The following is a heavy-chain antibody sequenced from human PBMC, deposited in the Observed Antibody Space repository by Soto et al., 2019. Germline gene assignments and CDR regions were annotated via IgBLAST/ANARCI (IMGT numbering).Heavy chain of an antibody. CDR3: AGDTIYDSSGYYYYGMDV. V-gene: IGHV4-59*01. D-gene: IGHD3-22*01. CDR2: IYYSGST. CDR1: GGSISSYY. J-gene: IGHJ6*02. Sequence: GPGPRGASETLSLTCTVSGGSISSYYWSWIRQPPGKGLEWIGYIYYSGSTNYNPSLKSRVTISVDTSKNQFSLKLSSVTAADTAVYYCAGDTIYDSSGYYYYGMDVWGQGTTVTVSS.